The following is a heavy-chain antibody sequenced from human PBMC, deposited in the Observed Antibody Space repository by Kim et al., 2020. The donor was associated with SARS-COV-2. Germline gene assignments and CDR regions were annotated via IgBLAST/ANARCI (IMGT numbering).Heavy chain of an antibody. CDR3: ARDPRSRLRGLTYAYYGMDV. CDR2: ISYDGSNK. D-gene: IGHD3-10*01. J-gene: IGHJ6*02. V-gene: IGHV3-30-3*01. Sequence: GGSLRLSCAASGFTFSSCAMHWVRQAPGKGLEWVAVISYDGSNKNYADSVKGRFTISRDNSKNTLYLQMNSLRAEDTALYYCARDPRSRLRGLTYAYYGMDVWGQGATVTVSS. CDR1: GFTFSSCA.